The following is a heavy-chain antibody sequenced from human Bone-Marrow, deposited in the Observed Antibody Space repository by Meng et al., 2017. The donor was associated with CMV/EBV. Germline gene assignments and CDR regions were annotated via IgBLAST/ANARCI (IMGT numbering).Heavy chain of an antibody. CDR1: GFTFSSYW. Sequence: GESLKISCAASGFTFSSYWMSWVRQAPGKGLEWVAVIWYDGSNKYYADSVKGRFTISRDNSKNTLYLQMNSLRAEDTAVYYCAKEGSSSWPYYYYGMDVWGQGTTVTVSS. CDR3: AKEGSSSWPYYYYGMDV. D-gene: IGHD6-13*01. J-gene: IGHJ6*02. CDR2: IWYDGSNK. V-gene: IGHV3-33*06.